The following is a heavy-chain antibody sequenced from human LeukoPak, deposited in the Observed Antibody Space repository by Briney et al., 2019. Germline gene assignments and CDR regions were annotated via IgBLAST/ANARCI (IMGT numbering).Heavy chain of an antibody. CDR1: GFTFSSYW. J-gene: IGHJ4*02. CDR3: ARASRGYSGYDPRSHFDY. D-gene: IGHD5-12*01. V-gene: IGHV3-74*03. CDR2: TNSDGSST. Sequence: GGSLRLSCAASGFTFSSYWMHWVRQAPGKGLVWVSRTNSDGSSTMYADSVKGRFTISRDNAKNTLYLQMNSLRAEDTAVYYCARASRGYSGYDPRSHFDYWGQGTLVTVSS.